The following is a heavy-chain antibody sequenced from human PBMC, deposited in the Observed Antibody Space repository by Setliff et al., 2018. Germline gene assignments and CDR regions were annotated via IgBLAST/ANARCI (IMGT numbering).Heavy chain of an antibody. Sequence: LRLSCVASGFTFSNYGIHWVRQAPGKGLEWVALIWNDGSNKFYGDSVRGRFTISRDNSKSTLYLQMDSLRAEDAAIYYCARNWVTAQHYYYGMDVWGQGTTVTVSS. V-gene: IGHV3-33*01. D-gene: IGHD2-21*02. CDR2: IWNDGSNK. CDR1: GFTFSNYG. J-gene: IGHJ6*02. CDR3: ARNWVTAQHYYYGMDV.